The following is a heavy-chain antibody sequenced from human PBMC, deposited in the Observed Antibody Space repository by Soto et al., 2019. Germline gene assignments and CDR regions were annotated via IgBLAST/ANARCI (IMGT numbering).Heavy chain of an antibody. CDR2: VSTSGHP. CDR3: AVETVGGSPGDC. D-gene: IGHD1-26*01. CDR1: GGSVNGYY. V-gene: IGHV4-59*10. Sequence: PSETLSLTCAVYGGSVNGYYWNWIRQPPGKGLEWVGRVSTSGHPNYSPSLKSRVTMSLDTSKNQFSLTVNSVTAADTAMYYCAVETVGGSPGDCWGQGTLVTVS. J-gene: IGHJ1*01.